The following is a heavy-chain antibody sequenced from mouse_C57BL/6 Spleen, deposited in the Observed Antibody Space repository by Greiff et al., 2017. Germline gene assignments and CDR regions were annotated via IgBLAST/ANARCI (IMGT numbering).Heavy chain of an antibody. V-gene: IGHV5-9-1*02. CDR3: TREGEYDGNYAKGD. D-gene: IGHD1-1*01. Sequence: EVKLMESGAGLVKPGASLKLSCAASGFTFSSYAMSWVRQTPGKRLEWVAYISSGGGYIYYADNVKGRFTISRDNARNTLYLQMSSLKSEDTAMYYCTREGEYDGNYAKGDWGQGATGTV. CDR2: ISSGGGYI. J-gene: IGHJ4*01. CDR1: GFTFSSYA.